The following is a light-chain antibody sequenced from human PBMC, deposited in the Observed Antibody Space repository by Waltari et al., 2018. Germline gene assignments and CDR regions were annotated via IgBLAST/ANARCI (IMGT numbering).Light chain of an antibody. J-gene: IGLJ2*01. CDR3: GSFTSNYTPI. CDR1: SSDIGAYDY. V-gene: IGLV2-14*03. CDR2: DVR. Sequence: QSALTQPASVSGSPGQSITIPCTGTSSDIGAYDYVTWYQQHPGKAPKLMIYDVRNRPSGVSNRISGSKSGNTASLTISGLQAEDEADYYCGSFTSNYTPIFGGGTKLTVL.